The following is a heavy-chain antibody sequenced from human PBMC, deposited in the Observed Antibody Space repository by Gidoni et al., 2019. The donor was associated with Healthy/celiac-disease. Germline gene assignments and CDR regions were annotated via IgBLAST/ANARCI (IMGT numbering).Heavy chain of an antibody. CDR3: ARLRSLEYSSSPLDY. D-gene: IGHD6-6*01. CDR2: ISRRSSYT. CDR1: VLTFSDYY. Sequence: QVQLVESGGGLVKPGGSLRLSCAASVLTFSDYYMSWIRQDPGQGLEWVSYISRRSSYTNYADSVKGRFTISRDNAKNSLYLQMNSLRAEDTAVYYCARLRSLEYSSSPLDYWGQGTLVTVSS. J-gene: IGHJ4*02. V-gene: IGHV3-11*06.